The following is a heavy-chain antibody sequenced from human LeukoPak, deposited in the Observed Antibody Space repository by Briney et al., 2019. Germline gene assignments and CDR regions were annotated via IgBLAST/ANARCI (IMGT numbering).Heavy chain of an antibody. V-gene: IGHV3-9*01. J-gene: IGHJ4*02. CDR2: ISWNSGSI. CDR1: GFTFDDYA. Sequence: GGSLRLSCAASGFTFDDYAMHWVRQAPGKGLEWVSGISWNSGSIGYADSVKGRFTISRDNAKNSLYLQMNSLRAEDTALYCCAKDSTWGQGTLVTVSS. CDR3: AKDST.